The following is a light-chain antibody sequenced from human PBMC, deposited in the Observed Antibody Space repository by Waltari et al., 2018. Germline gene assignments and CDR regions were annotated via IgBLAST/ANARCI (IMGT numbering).Light chain of an antibody. V-gene: IGLV1-47*02. CDR1: SSNLGCNY. CDR3: AAWDNSLSSVL. J-gene: IGLJ2*01. Sequence: HSVLTQPPSASGAPGQRVTISCSGSSSNLGCNYVYWYQQFPGTAPKPLLYDSKTRPSGVPDRSSRAKSGTSASLSITGLRSEDEADYYCAAWDNSLSSVLFGGGTRLTVL. CDR2: DSK.